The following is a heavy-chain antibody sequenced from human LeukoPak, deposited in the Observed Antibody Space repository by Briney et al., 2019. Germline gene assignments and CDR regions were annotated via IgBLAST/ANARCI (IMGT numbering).Heavy chain of an antibody. CDR2: INSGGSWT. V-gene: IGHV3-74*01. D-gene: IGHD6-13*01. CDR3: ASGGSSWYY. Sequence: GGSLRLSCAASGNYWMHWVRQAPGQGLVWVSHINSGGSWTSYADSVKGRFTISKDNSKNTLYLQMNSLRAEDTAVYYCASGGSSWYYWGQGTLVTVSS. CDR1: GNYW. J-gene: IGHJ4*02.